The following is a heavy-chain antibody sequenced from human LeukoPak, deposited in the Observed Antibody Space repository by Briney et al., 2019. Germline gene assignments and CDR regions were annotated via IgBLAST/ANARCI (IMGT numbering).Heavy chain of an antibody. D-gene: IGHD5-24*01. J-gene: IGHJ4*02. CDR3: AKGDGYNTFDS. CDR2: IYPGDSDT. CDR1: GYTFNSNW. Sequence: EESLKISCKGSGYTFNSNWLGWVRQMPGKGLEWMGIIYPGDSDTRYSPSLQGQVTISVDKSIRTAYLQWSSLKASDSAMYYCAKGDGYNTFDSWGQGTLVTVSS. V-gene: IGHV5-51*01.